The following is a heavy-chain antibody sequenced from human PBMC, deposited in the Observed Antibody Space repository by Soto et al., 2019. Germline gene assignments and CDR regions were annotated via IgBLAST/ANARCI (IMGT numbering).Heavy chain of an antibody. V-gene: IGHV4-34*01. J-gene: IGHJ6*03. CDR1: GGSFSGYY. D-gene: IGHD2-2*01. CDR2: INHSGST. Sequence: SETLSLTCAVYGGSFSGYYWSWIRQPPGKGLEWIGEINHSGSTNYNPSLKSRVTISVDTSKNQFSLKLSSVTAADTAVYYCASHTPTLVVPATYYYYYYMDVWGKGTTVTVSS. CDR3: ASHTPTLVVPATYYYYYYMDV.